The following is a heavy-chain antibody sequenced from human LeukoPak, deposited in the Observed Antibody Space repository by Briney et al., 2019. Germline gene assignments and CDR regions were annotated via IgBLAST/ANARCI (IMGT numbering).Heavy chain of an antibody. V-gene: IGHV1-46*01. CDR1: GYTFTRYY. J-gene: IGHJ4*02. D-gene: IGHD1-26*01. Sequence: ASVKVSCKASGYTFTRYYLHRVRQAPGRGLEWMGIINPSAGSTSFAQNFQGRVTMTRDTSTSTVYMEPSSLRSEDTAVYYCARKGVGALMLDYWGQGTLVTVSS. CDR3: ARKGVGALMLDY. CDR2: INPSAGST.